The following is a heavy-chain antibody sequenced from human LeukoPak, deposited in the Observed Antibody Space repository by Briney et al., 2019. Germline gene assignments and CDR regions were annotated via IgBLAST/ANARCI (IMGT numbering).Heavy chain of an antibody. V-gene: IGHV4-59*11. CDR1: GGSISSHY. CDR3: ARGGQIAALYYFDY. D-gene: IGHD6-6*01. CDR2: IYYSGST. Sequence: SETLSLICTVSGGSISSHYWSWIRQPPGKGLEWIGYIYYSGSTNYNPSLQSRVTISVDTSKNQFSLKLSSVTAADTAVYYCARGGQIAALYYFDYWGQGTLVTVSS. J-gene: IGHJ4*02.